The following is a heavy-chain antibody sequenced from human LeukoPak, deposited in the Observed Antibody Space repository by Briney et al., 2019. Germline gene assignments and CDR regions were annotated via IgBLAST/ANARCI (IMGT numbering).Heavy chain of an antibody. V-gene: IGHV4-39*07. CDR2: ISYSGST. D-gene: IGHD3-3*01. CDR1: GGSISSSSYS. CDR3: AREPSWNLVSLVECCFSGFDP. Sequence: PSETLSLTCTVSGGSISSSSYSWGWIRQPPGKGLEWIGSISYSGSTYYNPSLKSRLTISKDTSKNQFSLKLSSVTAADTAVYYCAREPSWNLVSLVECCFSGFDPWGQGTLVTVSS. J-gene: IGHJ5*02.